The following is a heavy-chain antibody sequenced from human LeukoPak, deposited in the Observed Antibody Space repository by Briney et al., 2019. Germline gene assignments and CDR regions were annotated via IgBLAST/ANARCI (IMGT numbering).Heavy chain of an antibody. CDR1: GITFIKYS. CDR3: AKDRVVSGSGSYGNFDY. Sequence: GGSLRLSCAASGITFIKYSMTWVRQAPGKGLEWVSAITGGGTFTDYADSVKGRFTISRDNSKNTLYLQMNSLRAEDTAVYYCAKDRVVSGSGSYGNFDYWGQGTLVTVSS. V-gene: IGHV3-23*01. D-gene: IGHD3-10*01. CDR2: ITGGGTFT. J-gene: IGHJ4*02.